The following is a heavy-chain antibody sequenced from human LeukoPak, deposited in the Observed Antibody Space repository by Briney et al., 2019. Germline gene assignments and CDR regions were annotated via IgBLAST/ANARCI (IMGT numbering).Heavy chain of an antibody. CDR3: ARDAHQFWSGYLAWFDP. D-gene: IGHD3-3*01. V-gene: IGHV1-2*02. Sequence: GASVKVSCKASGYTFTGYYMHWVRQAPGQGLEWMGWINPISGGTNYAQKFQGRVTMTRDTSISTAYMELSRLRSDDTAVYYCARDAHQFWSGYLAWFDPWGQGTLVTVSS. CDR2: INPISGGT. CDR1: GYTFTGYY. J-gene: IGHJ5*02.